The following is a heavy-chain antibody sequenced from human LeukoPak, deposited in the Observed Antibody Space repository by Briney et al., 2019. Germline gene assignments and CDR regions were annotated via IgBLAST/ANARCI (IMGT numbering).Heavy chain of an antibody. Sequence: GGSLSLSCAASGLTFSTYAMHWVRQAPGKGLEYVSTITSNGGSTYYADSVRGRLTISRDNSKNTLYLQMGSLRAEDMAVYYCARGQRNLALGGGGAVVTVPS. V-gene: IGHV3-64*02. D-gene: IGHD1-1*01. J-gene: IGHJ4*02. CDR3: ARGQRNLAL. CDR2: ITSNGGST. CDR1: GLTFSTYA.